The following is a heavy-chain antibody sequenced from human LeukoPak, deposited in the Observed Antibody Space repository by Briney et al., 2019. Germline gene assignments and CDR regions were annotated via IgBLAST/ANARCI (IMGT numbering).Heavy chain of an antibody. CDR3: ATQATGYNVSCLDF. CDR2: VFHTGTT. V-gene: IGHV4-59*12. CDR1: GGSIRSFY. J-gene: IGHJ4*02. D-gene: IGHD5-18*01. Sequence: SETLSLTCTVSGGSIRSFYWSWIRQPPGKGLEWIGYVFHTGTTNYTPSLKTRVTMSVDTSKNQFSLKLNSVTTADTAVYYCATQATGYNVSCLDFWSQGALVTVSS.